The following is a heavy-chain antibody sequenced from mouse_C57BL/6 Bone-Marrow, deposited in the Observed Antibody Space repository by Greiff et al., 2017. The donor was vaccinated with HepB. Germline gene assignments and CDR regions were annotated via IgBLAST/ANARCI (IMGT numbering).Heavy chain of an antibody. D-gene: IGHD4-1*01. V-gene: IGHV5-4*01. Sequence: EVQLVESGGGLVKPGGSLKLSCAASGFTFSSYAMSWVRQTPEKRLEWVATISDGGSYTYYPDNVKGRFTISRDNAKNNLYLQMSHLKSEDTAMYYCARDLGPKGDYFDYWGQGTTLTVSS. CDR3: ARDLGPKGDYFDY. CDR1: GFTFSSYA. CDR2: ISDGGSYT. J-gene: IGHJ2*01.